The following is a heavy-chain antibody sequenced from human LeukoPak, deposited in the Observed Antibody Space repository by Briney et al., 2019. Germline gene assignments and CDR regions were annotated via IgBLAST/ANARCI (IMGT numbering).Heavy chain of an antibody. D-gene: IGHD1-26*01. Sequence: DSVKGRFTISRDISKNTLYLQMSSLRAEDTAVYYCARDLHSGSYPLGYWGQGTLVTVSS. CDR3: ARDLHSGSYPLGY. J-gene: IGHJ4*02. V-gene: IGHV3-30*15.